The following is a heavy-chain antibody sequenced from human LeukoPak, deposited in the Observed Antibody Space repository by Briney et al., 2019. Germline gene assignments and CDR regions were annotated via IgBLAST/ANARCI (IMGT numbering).Heavy chain of an antibody. D-gene: IGHD1-26*01. CDR2: ISYDGSNK. CDR1: GFTFSSYA. V-gene: IGHV3-30-3*01. Sequence: GGSLRLSCAASGFTFSSYAMHWVRQAPGKGLEWVAVISYDGSNKYYAGSVKGRFTISRDNSKNTLYLQMNSLRAEDTAVYYCARDRSVGATHLGYWGQGTLVTVSS. CDR3: ARDRSVGATHLGY. J-gene: IGHJ4*02.